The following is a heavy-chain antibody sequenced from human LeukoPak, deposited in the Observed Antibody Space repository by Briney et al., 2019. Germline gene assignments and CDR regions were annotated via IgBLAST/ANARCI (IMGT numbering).Heavy chain of an antibody. CDR1: GGSISSSSYY. J-gene: IGHJ2*01. CDR2: IYYSGRT. D-gene: IGHD3-22*01. V-gene: IGHV4-39*01. CDR3: ARGVTMIVVVIHDWYFDL. Sequence: PSETLSLTCTDSGGSISSSSYYWGWIRQPPGKGLEWIGNIYYSGRTYYNPSLKSRVTISVDTPKNQFSLKLSSVTAADTAVYYCARGVTMIVVVIHDWYFDLWGRGTLVTVSS.